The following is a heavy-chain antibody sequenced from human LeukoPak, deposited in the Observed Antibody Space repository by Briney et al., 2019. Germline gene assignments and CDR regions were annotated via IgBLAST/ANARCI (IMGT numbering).Heavy chain of an antibody. CDR3: ARDSSSWDYYYYYMDV. CDR1: GGSISSSSYY. V-gene: IGHV4-39*02. Sequence: PSETLSLTCTVSGGSISSSSYYWGWIRQPPGKGLEWIGSIYYSGSTYYNPSLKSRVTISVDTSKNQFSLKLSSVTAADMAVYYCARDSSSWDYYYYYMDVWGKGTTVTISS. CDR2: IYYSGST. D-gene: IGHD6-13*01. J-gene: IGHJ6*03.